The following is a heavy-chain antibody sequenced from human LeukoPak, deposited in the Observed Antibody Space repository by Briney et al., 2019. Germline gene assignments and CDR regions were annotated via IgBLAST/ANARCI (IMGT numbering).Heavy chain of an antibody. CDR1: GFTFSNYG. CDR3: AKGFGSGSYYKTPYYYYGMDV. J-gene: IGHJ6*02. V-gene: IGHV3-23*01. Sequence: PGGSLRLSCAASGFTFSNYGMSWVRHAPGKGLEWVSAITASGGGTYYADSVKGRFTISRDNSKNTLYLQMNSLRAEDTAVYYCAKGFGSGSYYKTPYYYYGMDVWGQGTTVTVSS. D-gene: IGHD3-10*01. CDR2: ITASGGGT.